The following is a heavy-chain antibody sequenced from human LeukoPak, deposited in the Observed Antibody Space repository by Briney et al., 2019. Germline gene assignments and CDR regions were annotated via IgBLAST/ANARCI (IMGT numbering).Heavy chain of an antibody. J-gene: IGHJ4*02. CDR1: GGSITSSSYY. Sequence: SETLSLTCTVSGGSITSSSYYWGWIRQPPGKGLEWIGSIYYSGSTYYNPSLKSRVSISVDTSKNQFSLKLSSVTAADTAVYYCARTDRFDHWGQGTLVTVSS. V-gene: IGHV4-39*01. CDR2: IYYSGST. CDR3: ARTDRFDH.